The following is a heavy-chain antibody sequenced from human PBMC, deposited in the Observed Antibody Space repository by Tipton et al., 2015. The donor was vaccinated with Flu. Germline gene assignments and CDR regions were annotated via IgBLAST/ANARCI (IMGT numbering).Heavy chain of an antibody. CDR3: ARDLFGQLPSGYYYYYGMDV. CDR2: INPSGGST. D-gene: IGHD6-6*01. CDR1: GYTFTSYY. J-gene: IGHJ6*02. Sequence: QVQLVQSGPEVKKPGASVKVSCKASGYTFTSYYMHWVRQAPGQGLEWMGIINPSGGSTSYAQKFQGRVTMTRDTSTSTVYMELSSLRSEDTAVYYCARDLFGQLPSGYYYYYGMDVWGQGTTVTVSS. V-gene: IGHV1-46*01.